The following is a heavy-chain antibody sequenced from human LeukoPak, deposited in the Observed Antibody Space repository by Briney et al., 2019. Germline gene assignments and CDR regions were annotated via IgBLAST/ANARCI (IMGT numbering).Heavy chain of an antibody. J-gene: IGHJ6*04. D-gene: IGHD2-15*01. Sequence: LGGSLRLSCAASGFTFSSYSMNWVRQAPGKGLEWVSSISSSSSYIYYADSVKGRFTISRNNAKNSLYLQMNSLRAEDTAVYYCARDREMVAATSYYYYYYGMDVWGKGNTVTVSS. CDR2: ISSSSSYI. CDR1: GFTFSSYS. CDR3: ARDREMVAATSYYYYYYGMDV. V-gene: IGHV3-21*01.